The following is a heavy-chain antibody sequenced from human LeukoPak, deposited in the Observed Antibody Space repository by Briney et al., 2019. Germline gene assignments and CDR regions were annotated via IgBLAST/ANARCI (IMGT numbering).Heavy chain of an antibody. Sequence: PGGSLRLSCAASGFTFSSYSMNWVRQAPGKGLEWVSYISSSSSTIYYADSVKGRFTISRDNAKNSLYLQMNSLRAEDTAVYYCARVNPHWDDAFDIWGQGTMVTVSS. CDR2: ISSSSSTI. V-gene: IGHV3-48*01. CDR3: ARVNPHWDDAFDI. CDR1: GFTFSSYS. J-gene: IGHJ3*02. D-gene: IGHD7-27*01.